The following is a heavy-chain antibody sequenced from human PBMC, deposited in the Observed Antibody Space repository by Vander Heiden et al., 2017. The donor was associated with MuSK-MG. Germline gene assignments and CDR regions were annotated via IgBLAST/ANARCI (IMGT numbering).Heavy chain of an antibody. CDR3: ARGRQQWLPGNTYDL. CDR1: GYSFTHHD. J-gene: IGHJ3*01. D-gene: IGHD6-19*01. Sequence: QSQLVQSGGEMKKPGASVKVSCKASGYSFTHHDNTWVRQAPGQGFEWMGWISPYNGNTRYSEKFQGRVTLTTEESTSTAFMEMTRLTSDDTAIFYCARGRQQWLPGNTYDLWGQGTMVTVSS. V-gene: IGHV1-18*01. CDR2: ISPYNGNT.